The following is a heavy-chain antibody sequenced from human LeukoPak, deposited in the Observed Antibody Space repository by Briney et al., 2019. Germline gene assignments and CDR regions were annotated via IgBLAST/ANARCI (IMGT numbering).Heavy chain of an antibody. CDR2: ITGRGGDT. CDR3: AKDRGDSGYDPFDY. J-gene: IGHJ4*02. Sequence: GGSLRLSCAASGFTVSSYAMTWVRQAPGKGLNWVSGITGRGGDTYYADSVKGRFTISRDNSKNTLYLQMNSLRAEDTALYYCAKDRGDSGYDPFDYWGQGTLVTVSS. CDR1: GFTVSSYA. V-gene: IGHV3-23*01. D-gene: IGHD5-12*01.